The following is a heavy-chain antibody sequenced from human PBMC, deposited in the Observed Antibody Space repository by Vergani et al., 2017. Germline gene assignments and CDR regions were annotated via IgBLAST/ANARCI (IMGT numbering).Heavy chain of an antibody. CDR1: GFTFSRYA. CDR2: ISGSGGST. Sequence: EVQLLESGGGLVQPGGSLRLSCAASGFTFSRYAMSWVRPAPGKGPEWVSAISGSGGSTYYADSVKGRFTISRDNSKNTLYLQVNSLRAEDTAVYYCAKDPLGWELLVPFDYWGQGTLVTVSS. CDR3: AKDPLGWELLVPFDY. V-gene: IGHV3-23*01. J-gene: IGHJ4*02. D-gene: IGHD1-26*01.